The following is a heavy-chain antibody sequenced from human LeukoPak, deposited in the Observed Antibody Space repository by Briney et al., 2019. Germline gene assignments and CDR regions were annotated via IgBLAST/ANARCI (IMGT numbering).Heavy chain of an antibody. CDR3: VREHLYGFDY. D-gene: IGHD4-17*01. CDR2: TSRSSGAI. CDR1: GFTFSAYS. V-gene: IGHV3-48*04. J-gene: IGHJ4*02. Sequence: SGGSLRLSCAASGFTFSAYSMNWVRQAPGKGLEWISYTSRSSGAIFYADSVKGRFTISGDNAKSSLYLQMNGLRAEDTAVYYCVREHLYGFDYWGQGTLVTVSS.